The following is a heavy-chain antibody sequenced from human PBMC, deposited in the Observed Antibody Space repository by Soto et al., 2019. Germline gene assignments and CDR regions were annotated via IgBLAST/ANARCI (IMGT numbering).Heavy chain of an antibody. CDR2: TSYDGSNN. V-gene: IGHV3-33*05. Sequence: QVQLVESGGGVVQPGTSLRLSCVGSGFTFRSYVIHWVRQAPGKGLEWVALTSYDGSNNFYGDSVKGRFTISRHNSRNTVELQRDSLRFEDTAFFDCARWGTTGGLDVWGQGTLVSVSS. J-gene: IGHJ4*02. CDR1: GFTFRSYV. CDR3: ARWGTTGGLDV. D-gene: IGHD3-16*01.